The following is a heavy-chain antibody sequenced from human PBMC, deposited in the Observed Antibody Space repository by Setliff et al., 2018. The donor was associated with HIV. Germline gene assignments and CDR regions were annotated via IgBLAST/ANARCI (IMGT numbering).Heavy chain of an antibody. J-gene: IGHJ2*01. CDR1: GGSISSGSYY. D-gene: IGHD6-19*01. Sequence: PSETLSLTCTVSGGSISSGSYYWSWIRQPAGKGLEWIGHIYTSGSTNYNPSLKSRVTISVDTSKNQFPLKLSSVTAADTAVYYCARGLSSGWYGYWYFDLWGRGTLVTVSP. V-gene: IGHV4-61*09. CDR2: IYTSGST. CDR3: ARGLSSGWYGYWYFDL.